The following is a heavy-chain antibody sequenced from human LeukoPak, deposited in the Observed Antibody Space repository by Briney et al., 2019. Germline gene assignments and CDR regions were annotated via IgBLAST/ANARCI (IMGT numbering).Heavy chain of an antibody. Sequence: SETLSLTCTVSGGSITSSFYWSWIRQSPGKGLEWIAYIYYSGSTNYNPSLKSRLTISVDTSKNQISLKLNAVTAADTAVYYCASDLGYWGQGTLVTVSS. V-gene: IGHV4-59*08. CDR3: ASDLGY. J-gene: IGHJ4*02. CDR2: IYYSGST. CDR1: GGSITSSFY.